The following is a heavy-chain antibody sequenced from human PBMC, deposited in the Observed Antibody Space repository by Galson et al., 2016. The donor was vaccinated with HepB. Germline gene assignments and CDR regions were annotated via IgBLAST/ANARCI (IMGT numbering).Heavy chain of an antibody. J-gene: IGHJ6*02. V-gene: IGHV3-21*01. D-gene: IGHD1-14*01. CDR3: AKSTEGLLRFSGMDV. CDR2: TGTGTGYK. Sequence: SLRLSCAASGFTLRSYSMTWVRQAPGKGLEWVSSTGTGTGYKYYAGSVRGRFTISRDDPGNSLYLQMNSLRAEDTAVYFCAKSTEGLLRFSGMDVWGQGTTVTVSS. CDR1: GFTLRSYS.